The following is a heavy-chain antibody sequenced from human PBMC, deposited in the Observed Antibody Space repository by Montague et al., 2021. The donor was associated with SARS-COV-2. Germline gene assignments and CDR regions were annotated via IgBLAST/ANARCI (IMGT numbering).Heavy chain of an antibody. CDR3: AHKNSGWPIEFAN. CDR2: INWDDDK. D-gene: IGHD6-19*01. CDR1: GFSFSTSGMC. J-gene: IGHJ4*02. Sequence: PALVNPTQTLTLTCNFSGFSFSTSGMCVTWIRQPPGKALEWLALINWDDDKYYNTSLHTRLTISKDTSKNQVVLTMTNMDPVDTATYFCAHKNSGWPIEFANWGQGALVTVSS. V-gene: IGHV2-70*12.